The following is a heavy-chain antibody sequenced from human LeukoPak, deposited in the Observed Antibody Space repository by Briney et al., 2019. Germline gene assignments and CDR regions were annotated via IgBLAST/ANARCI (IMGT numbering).Heavy chain of an antibody. V-gene: IGHV3-11*03. D-gene: IGHD2-21*02. CDR1: GCIFSEYY. Sequence: GGSLRLFCASSGCIFSEYYMSGMGQAPGKGLEWVAYISGSSTYTNYGDSMKGRFIVSRDNAENSLYLQMNSLRAGDTAGYYFARTGADWYDRYFHPWPQSPLVTVSS. CDR2: ISGSSTYT. CDR3: ARTGADWYDRYFHP. J-gene: IGHJ5*02.